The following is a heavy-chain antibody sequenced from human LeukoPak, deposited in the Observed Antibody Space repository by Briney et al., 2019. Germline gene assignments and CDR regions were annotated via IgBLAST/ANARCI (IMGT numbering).Heavy chain of an antibody. CDR1: GGSFSGYY. CDR2: INHSGST. D-gene: IGHD1-26*01. V-gene: IGHV4-34*01. Sequence: PSETLSLTCAVYGGSFSGYYWSWIRQPPGKGLEWIGEINHSGSTNYNPSLKSRVTISVDTSKNQFSLKLSSVTAADTAVYYCARHSASYYAFDIWGQGTMVTVSS. J-gene: IGHJ3*02. CDR3: ARHSASYYAFDI.